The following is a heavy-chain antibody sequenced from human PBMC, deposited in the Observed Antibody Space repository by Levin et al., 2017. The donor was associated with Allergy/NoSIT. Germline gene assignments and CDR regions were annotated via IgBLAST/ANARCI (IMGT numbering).Heavy chain of an antibody. J-gene: IGHJ4*02. Sequence: MAGGSLRLSCTVSGGSVSSGPYYWSWIRQPPGEGLEWIGYISYSAGSNYHPSVKSRVTISLDTSKNHFSLKLTSVTAADTAVYYCARGRKEGNTGYDFVYWGQGTLVTVSS. CDR3: ARGRKEGNTGYDFVY. CDR1: GGSVSSGPYY. CDR2: ISYSAGS. D-gene: IGHD3-16*01. V-gene: IGHV4-61*03.